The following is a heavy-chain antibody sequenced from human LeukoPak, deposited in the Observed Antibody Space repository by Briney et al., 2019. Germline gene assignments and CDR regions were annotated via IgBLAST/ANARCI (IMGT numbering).Heavy chain of an antibody. D-gene: IGHD3-10*01. J-gene: IGHJ6*02. Sequence: GGSLRLSCAASGFPFYDYGMSWVPQAPGKGLEGVSAIDWTGGSTGYADSVKGRFTVSRESAKNSLYLQMNSLRAEDTALYYCARDSTTTMVRGLTSNDGMDVWGQGTTVTVSS. CDR1: GFPFYDYG. CDR3: ARDSTTTMVRGLTSNDGMDV. V-gene: IGHV3-20*04. CDR2: IDWTGGST.